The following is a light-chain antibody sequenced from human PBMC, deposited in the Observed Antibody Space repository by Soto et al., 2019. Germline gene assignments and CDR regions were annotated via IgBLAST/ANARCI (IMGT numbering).Light chain of an antibody. Sequence: QSVLAQPASVSGSPGQSITISCTGTSSDVGNYKYVSWYQQHPGKAPKLMIYEVSNRPSGVSNRFSGSKSGNTASLTISGLQAEDETDYYCCLYTSSGTYVFGTGTKVTVL. CDR3: CLYTSSGTYV. CDR2: EVS. CDR1: SSDVGNYKY. V-gene: IGLV2-14*01. J-gene: IGLJ1*01.